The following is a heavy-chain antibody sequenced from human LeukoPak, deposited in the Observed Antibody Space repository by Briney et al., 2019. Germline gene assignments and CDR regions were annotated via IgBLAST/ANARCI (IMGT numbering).Heavy chain of an antibody. Sequence: GGSLRLSCAASGFTFSSYGMHWVRQAPGKGLEWVAVIWYDGSNKYNADSVKGRFTISRDNSKNTLYLQMNSLRAEDTAVYYCARDGSFGELDYWGQGTLVTVSS. J-gene: IGHJ4*02. CDR3: ARDGSFGELDY. D-gene: IGHD3-10*01. V-gene: IGHV3-33*01. CDR2: IWYDGSNK. CDR1: GFTFSSYG.